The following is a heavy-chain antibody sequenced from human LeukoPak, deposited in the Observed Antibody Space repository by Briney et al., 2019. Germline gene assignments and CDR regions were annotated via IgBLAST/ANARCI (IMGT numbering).Heavy chain of an antibody. CDR1: GFTLTTYP. V-gene: IGHV3-23*01. J-gene: IGHJ4*02. CDR2: ISVSGGST. D-gene: IGHD2-21*02. Sequence: GGSLRLSCVASGFTLTTYPMSWVRQAPGKGLEWVSGISVSGGSTYCADSVKGRFTISRDNSKNTVYLQMNSLRAEETAIYYCAKDVSSCGGDCPDSWGQGTLVTVSS. CDR3: AKDVSSCGGDCPDS.